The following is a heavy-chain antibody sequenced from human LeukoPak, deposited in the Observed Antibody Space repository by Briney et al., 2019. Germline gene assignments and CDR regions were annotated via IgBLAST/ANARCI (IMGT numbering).Heavy chain of an antibody. V-gene: IGHV3-48*03. CDR1: GFIFDDYG. J-gene: IGHJ6*04. D-gene: IGHD3-10*02. Sequence: PGGSLRLSCAASGFIFDDYGMSWVRQAPGKGLEWVSYISSSGSNIKYADSVKGRFTISRGNAKNSVYLQMNSLRAEDTAVYYCAELGITMIGGVWGKGTTVTISS. CDR2: ISSSGSNI. CDR3: AELGITMIGGV.